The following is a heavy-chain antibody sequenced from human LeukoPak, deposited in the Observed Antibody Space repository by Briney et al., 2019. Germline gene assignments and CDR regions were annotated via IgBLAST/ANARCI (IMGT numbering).Heavy chain of an antibody. J-gene: IGHJ6*02. CDR2: ISYDGSNK. CDR1: GFTFSSYA. V-gene: IGHV3-30-3*01. CDR3: ARDIVPSHPRYYYGSGSYYLGYYYGMDV. D-gene: IGHD3-10*01. Sequence: PGGSLRLSCAASGFTFSSYAMHWVRQAPGKGLEWVAVISYDGSNKYYADSVKGRFTISRDNSKNTLYLQMNSLRAEDTVVYYCARDIVPSHPRYYYGSGSYYLGYYYGMDVWGQGTTVTVSS.